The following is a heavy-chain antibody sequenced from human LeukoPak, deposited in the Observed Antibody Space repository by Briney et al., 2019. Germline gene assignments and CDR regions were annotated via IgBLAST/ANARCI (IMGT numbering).Heavy chain of an antibody. Sequence: SGGSVRLSCAASGFTFDDYGMSWVRQVPGKGLEWVSGINWNGGSTGYADSVKGRFTISRDNAKNSLYLQMDSLRVEDTALYYCARGIRFLEWLSGFDYWGQGTLVTVSS. CDR2: INWNGGST. CDR1: GFTFDDYG. D-gene: IGHD3-3*01. V-gene: IGHV3-20*04. CDR3: ARGIRFLEWLSGFDY. J-gene: IGHJ4*02.